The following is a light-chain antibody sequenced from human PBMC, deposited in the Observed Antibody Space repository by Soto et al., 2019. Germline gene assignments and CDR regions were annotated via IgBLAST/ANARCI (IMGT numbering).Light chain of an antibody. V-gene: IGKV1-12*01. Sequence: IHMTRSPSSVSASVGAGVTITARASQGISSWLVWYQQKPGKAPKLLIYAASSLQSGVPSRFSGSGSGTDFTLTISSLQPEDFATHYCQQTDSFPYTFGRATKVDIK. CDR2: AAS. J-gene: IGKJ2*01. CDR3: QQTDSFPYT. CDR1: QGISSW.